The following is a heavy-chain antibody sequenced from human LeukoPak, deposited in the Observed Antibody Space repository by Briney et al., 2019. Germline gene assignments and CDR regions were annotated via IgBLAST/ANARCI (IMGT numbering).Heavy chain of an antibody. V-gene: IGHV3-74*01. Sequence: GGSLRPSCAASGFTFSNYWMHWVRQVPGKGLVWVSRSDGGGSSTSYADSVKGRFSISRDNAKSILCLQMNSLRAEDTAVYYCARGPGSSGGAYVGDYWGHGTLVTVSS. CDR3: ARGPGSSGGAYVGDY. D-gene: IGHD3-22*01. J-gene: IGHJ4*01. CDR1: GFTFSNYW. CDR2: SDGGGSST.